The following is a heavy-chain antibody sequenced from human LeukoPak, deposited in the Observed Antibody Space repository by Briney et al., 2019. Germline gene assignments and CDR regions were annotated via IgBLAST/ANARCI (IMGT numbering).Heavy chain of an antibody. Sequence: PSETLSLTCSVSGGSISSSSYYWGWLRQPPGKGLEWIASIYYSGSTYYNPSLKSRVTISVDTSKNQFSLKLSSVTAADTAVYYCARLEVGSSWYYFDYWGQGTLVTVSS. V-gene: IGHV4-39*01. D-gene: IGHD6-13*01. CDR2: IYYSGST. J-gene: IGHJ4*02. CDR3: ARLEVGSSWYYFDY. CDR1: GGSISSSSYY.